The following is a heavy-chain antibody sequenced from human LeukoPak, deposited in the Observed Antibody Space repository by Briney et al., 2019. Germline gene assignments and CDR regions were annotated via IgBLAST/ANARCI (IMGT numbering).Heavy chain of an antibody. CDR2: ISWNSGSI. V-gene: IGHV3-9*01. J-gene: IGHJ4*02. CDR1: GFTFDDYA. Sequence: GRSLRLSCAASGFTFDDYAMHWVRQAPGKGLEWVSGISWNSGSICYADSVKGRFTISRDNAKNSLYLQMNSLRAEDTALYYCAKDMGLFYGSGIRGSPYYFDYWGQGTLVTVSS. D-gene: IGHD3-10*01. CDR3: AKDMGLFYGSGIRGSPYYFDY.